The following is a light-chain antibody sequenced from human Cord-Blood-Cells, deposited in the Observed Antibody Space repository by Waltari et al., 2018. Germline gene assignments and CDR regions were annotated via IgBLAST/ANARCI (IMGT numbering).Light chain of an antibody. Sequence: QSALTQPASASGSPGQSINTSCTGTPGAVGCYNLVSWYPQHPGKAPKLLIYEGSKRPSGVSNRFSGSKAGNTASLTISGLQADDEADYYCCSYAGSSTWVFGGGTKLTVL. V-gene: IGLV2-23*01. CDR3: CSYAGSSTWV. CDR2: EGS. J-gene: IGLJ3*02. CDR1: PGAVGCYNL.